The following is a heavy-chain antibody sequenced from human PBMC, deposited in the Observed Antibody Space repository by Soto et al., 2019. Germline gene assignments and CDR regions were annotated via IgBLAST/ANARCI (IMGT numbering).Heavy chain of an antibody. V-gene: IGHV1-18*01. J-gene: IGHJ4*02. Sequence: QVHLVQSGAEVKKPGASVKVSCKGSGCIFTTYGITWVRQAPGQGLEWMGWISAHNGNTNYAQKLQGRVTVTRDTSTSTAYMELRNLSSDDTAVYYCARGRYGDYWGQGALVTVSS. CDR2: ISAHNGNT. CDR1: GCIFTTYG. D-gene: IGHD1-1*01. CDR3: ARGRYGDY.